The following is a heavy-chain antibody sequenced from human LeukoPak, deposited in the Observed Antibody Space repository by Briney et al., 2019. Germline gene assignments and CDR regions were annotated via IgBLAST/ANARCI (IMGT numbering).Heavy chain of an antibody. CDR3: ARAMVRGVNNYYYGMDV. V-gene: IGHV3-30-3*01. Sequence: GGSLRLSCAASGFTFSSYAMHWVRQAPGKGLEWVAVISYDGSNKCYADSVKGRFTISRDNSKNTLYLQMNSLRAEDTAVYYCARAMVRGVNNYYYGMDVWGQGTTVTVSS. J-gene: IGHJ6*02. CDR1: GFTFSSYA. CDR2: ISYDGSNK. D-gene: IGHD3-10*01.